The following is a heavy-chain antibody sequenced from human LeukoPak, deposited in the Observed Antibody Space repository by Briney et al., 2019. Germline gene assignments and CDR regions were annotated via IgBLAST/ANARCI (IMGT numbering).Heavy chain of an antibody. D-gene: IGHD5-12*01. CDR1: GYTFTSYG. V-gene: IGHV1-18*01. J-gene: IGHJ4*02. CDR2: ISAYNGNT. Sequence: SVNVSCKASGYTFTSYGISWVRQAPGQGLEWMGWISAYNGNTNYAQKLQGRVTMTTDTSTSTAYMELRSLRSDDTALYYCARVNESGYDLPRFDYCGQGTLVTVSP. CDR3: ARVNESGYDLPRFDY.